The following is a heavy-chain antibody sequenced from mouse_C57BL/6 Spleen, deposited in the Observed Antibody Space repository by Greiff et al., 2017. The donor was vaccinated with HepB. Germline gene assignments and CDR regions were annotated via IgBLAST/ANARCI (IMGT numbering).Heavy chain of an antibody. CDR2: IYPGDGDT. CDR3: ARSGAVVYFDY. D-gene: IGHD1-1*01. J-gene: IGHJ2*01. Sequence: QVQLKESGAELVKPGASVKISCKASGYAFSSYWMNWVKQRPGKGLEWIGQIYPGDGDTNYNGKFKGKATLTADKSSSTAYMQLSSLTSEDSAVYFGARSGAVVYFDYWGQGTTLTVSS. CDR1: GYAFSSYW. V-gene: IGHV1-80*01.